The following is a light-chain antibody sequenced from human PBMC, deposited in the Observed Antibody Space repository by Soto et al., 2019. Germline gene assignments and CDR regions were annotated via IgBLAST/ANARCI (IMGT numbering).Light chain of an antibody. Sequence: QSVLTQPPSVSGAPGQRVTISCTGSRSNIGAGYDVHWYQQLPGTAPKLLIHGNNNRPSGVPDRFTGSKSGTSASLAISGLQAEDEAEYYCQSYDSSLSGYVVSGGGTKLTVL. J-gene: IGLJ2*01. V-gene: IGLV1-40*01. CDR2: GNN. CDR1: RSNIGAGYD. CDR3: QSYDSSLSGYVV.